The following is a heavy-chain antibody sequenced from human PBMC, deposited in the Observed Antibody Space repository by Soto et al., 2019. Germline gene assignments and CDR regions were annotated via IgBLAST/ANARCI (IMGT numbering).Heavy chain of an antibody. Sequence: PGGSLRLSCAASGFTFSSYGMHWVRQAPGKGLEWVAVIWYDGSNKYYADSVKGRFTISRDNSKNTLYLQMNSLRAEDTAVYYCARDGFWTSNIVVVPAAIASCYMDVWGKGTTVTVSS. CDR2: IWYDGSNK. J-gene: IGHJ6*03. V-gene: IGHV3-33*01. CDR1: GFTFSSYG. CDR3: ARDGFWTSNIVVVPAAIASCYMDV. D-gene: IGHD2-2*01.